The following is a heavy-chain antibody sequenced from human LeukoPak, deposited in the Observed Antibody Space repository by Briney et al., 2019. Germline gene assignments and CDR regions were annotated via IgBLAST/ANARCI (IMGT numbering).Heavy chain of an antibody. CDR2: INHSGST. CDR3: ARRRGYCTNGVCYYYFDY. Sequence: SETLSLTCAVYGGSFSGYYWSWIRQPPGKGLEWIGEINHSGSTNYNPSLKSRVTISVDTSKNQFSLKLSSVTAADTAVYCCARRRGYCTNGVCYYYFDYWGQGTLVTVSS. CDR1: GGSFSGYY. V-gene: IGHV4-34*01. D-gene: IGHD2-8*01. J-gene: IGHJ4*02.